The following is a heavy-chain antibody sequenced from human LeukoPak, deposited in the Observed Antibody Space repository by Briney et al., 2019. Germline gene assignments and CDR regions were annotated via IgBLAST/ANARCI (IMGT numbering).Heavy chain of an antibody. Sequence: ASVKVSCKASGYTFTSYDINWVRQATGQGLEWMGWMNPNSGITGYAQKFQGRVTITRNTSISTAYMELSSLRSEDTAVYYCARGYHTYYYDSSGYLWGYYFDYWGQGTLVTVSS. D-gene: IGHD3-22*01. J-gene: IGHJ4*02. CDR1: GYTFTSYD. CDR3: ARGYHTYYYDSSGYLWGYYFDY. V-gene: IGHV1-8*03. CDR2: MNPNSGIT.